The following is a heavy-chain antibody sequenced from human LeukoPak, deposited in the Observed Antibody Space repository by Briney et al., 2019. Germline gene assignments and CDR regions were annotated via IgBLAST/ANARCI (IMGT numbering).Heavy chain of an antibody. CDR2: ISPTGSTT. V-gene: IGHV3-74*01. J-gene: IGHJ4*02. CDR3: ARGPSSNWSGLDF. D-gene: IGHD6-13*01. CDR1: GFSFSGHW. Sequence: GGSLSLSCSASGFSFSGHWMHWARQLPGKGLVWVSRISPTGSTTSYADSVKGRFTVSRDNAKNTLYLQVNNLRPEDTAVYYCARGPSSNWSGLDFWGQGTLLTVSS.